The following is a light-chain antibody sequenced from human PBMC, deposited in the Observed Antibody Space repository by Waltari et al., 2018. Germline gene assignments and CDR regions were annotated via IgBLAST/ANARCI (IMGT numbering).Light chain of an antibody. CDR2: EDN. CDR1: SGSIASNY. CDR3: QSYDSSNHVV. J-gene: IGLJ2*01. Sequence: NFMLTQPHSVSASPGKTVTISCTRSSGSIASNYVQWYQQRPGSSPTNVLYEDNQRPSGVPDRFSGSIDSSSNSASLTISGLKTEDEADYYCQSYDSSNHVVFGGGTKLTVL. V-gene: IGLV6-57*01.